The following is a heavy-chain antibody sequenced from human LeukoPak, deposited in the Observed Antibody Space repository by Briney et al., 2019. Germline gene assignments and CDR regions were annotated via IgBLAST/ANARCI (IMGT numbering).Heavy chain of an antibody. CDR3: ARDPRITMIEGGMDV. V-gene: IGHV1-46*01. CDR1: GYTFTSYY. Sequence: ASVKVSCKASGYTFTSYYMHWVRQAPGQGLEWMGIINPSGGSTSYAQKFQGRVAMTRDTSTSTVYMELSSLRSEDTAVYYCARDPRITMIEGGMDVWGQGTTVTVSS. D-gene: IGHD3-22*01. J-gene: IGHJ6*02. CDR2: INPSGGST.